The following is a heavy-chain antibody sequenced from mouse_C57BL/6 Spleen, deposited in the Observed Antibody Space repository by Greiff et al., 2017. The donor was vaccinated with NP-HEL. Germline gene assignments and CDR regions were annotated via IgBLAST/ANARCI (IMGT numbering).Heavy chain of an antibody. J-gene: IGHJ3*01. V-gene: IGHV1-26*01. D-gene: IGHD2-5*01. CDR3: ARRGYSNGFAY. CDR1: GYTFTDYY. Sequence: VQLQQSGPELVKPGASVKISCKASGYTFTDYYMNWVKQSHGKSLEWIGDINPNNGGTSYNQKFKGKATLTVDKSSSTAYMELRSLTSEDSAVYYCARRGYSNGFAYWGQGTLVTVSA. CDR2: INPNNGGT.